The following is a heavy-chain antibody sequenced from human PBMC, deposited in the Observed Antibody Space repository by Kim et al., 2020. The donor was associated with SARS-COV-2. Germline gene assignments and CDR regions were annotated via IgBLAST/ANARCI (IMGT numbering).Heavy chain of an antibody. CDR1: GGSISSGGYY. J-gene: IGHJ4*02. Sequence: SETLSLTCTVSGGSISSGGYYWSWIRQHPGKGLEWIGYIYYSGSTYYNPSLKSRVTISVDTSKNQFSLKLSSVTAADTAVYYCARGPMTTVTTEYYFDYWGQGTLVTVSS. CDR2: IYYSGST. V-gene: IGHV4-31*03. D-gene: IGHD4-17*01. CDR3: ARGPMTTVTTEYYFDY.